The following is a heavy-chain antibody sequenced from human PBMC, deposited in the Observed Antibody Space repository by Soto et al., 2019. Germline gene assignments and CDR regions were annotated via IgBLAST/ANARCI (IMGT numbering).Heavy chain of an antibody. CDR2: ISYDGSNK. CDR3: ARGPYYDFWSGYPFFDY. Sequence: QVQLVESGGGVVQPGRSLRLSCAASGFTFSSYAMHWVRQAPGKGLEWVAVISYDGSNKYYADSVKGRFTISRDNSKNTLYLQMNSLRAEDTAVYYCARGPYYDFWSGYPFFDYWGQGTLVTVSS. CDR1: GFTFSSYA. J-gene: IGHJ4*02. D-gene: IGHD3-3*01. V-gene: IGHV3-30-3*01.